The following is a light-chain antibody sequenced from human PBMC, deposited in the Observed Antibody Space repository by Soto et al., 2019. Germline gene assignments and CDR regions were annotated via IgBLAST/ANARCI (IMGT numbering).Light chain of an antibody. J-gene: IGKJ4*01. Sequence: DIQMTPSPSSLSASVGDRVTITCQASQDITNYLNWYQQKPGKAPKLLIYDVSKLEAGVPSRFSGSGSGTDFTLTISSLQPEDIATYYCQQYDNRPLTFGGGTKVDIK. V-gene: IGKV1-33*01. CDR1: QDITNY. CDR2: DVS. CDR3: QQYDNRPLT.